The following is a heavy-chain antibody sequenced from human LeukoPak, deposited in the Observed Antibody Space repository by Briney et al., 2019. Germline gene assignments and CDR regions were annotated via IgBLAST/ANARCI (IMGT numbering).Heavy chain of an antibody. J-gene: IGHJ4*02. Sequence: GGSLRLSCAASGFTFSSYSMNWVRQAPGKGLEWGSYISGSSSTIYYADSVKGRFTISRDNSKNTLYLQMNSLRAEDTAVYYCARDGYYDFWSGLGPPDYWGQGTLVTVSS. D-gene: IGHD3-3*01. CDR3: ARDGYYDFWSGLGPPDY. CDR2: ISGSSSTI. CDR1: GFTFSSYS. V-gene: IGHV3-48*01.